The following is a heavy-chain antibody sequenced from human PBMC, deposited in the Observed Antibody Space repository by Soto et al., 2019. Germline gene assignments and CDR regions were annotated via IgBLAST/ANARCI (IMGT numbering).Heavy chain of an antibody. V-gene: IGHV3-53*01. CDR2: VYSGGTT. J-gene: IGHJ4*02. CDR1: GFAVSNNY. D-gene: IGHD3-22*01. Sequence: GGSLRLSCVVSGFAVSNNYMNWVRQAPGTGLEWVSVVYSGGTTYYADSVRGRFAVSRDDSKNTLFLQMSSLRAEDTAVYYCARAGSPFDSDSSGYWGFDHWGQGTLVTVSS. CDR3: ARAGSPFDSDSSGYWGFDH.